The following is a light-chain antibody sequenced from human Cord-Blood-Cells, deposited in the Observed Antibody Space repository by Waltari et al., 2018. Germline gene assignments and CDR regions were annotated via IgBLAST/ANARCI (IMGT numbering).Light chain of an antibody. CDR1: SSDVGGYNY. CDR3: CSYAGSYTLV. J-gene: IGLJ2*01. Sequence: QSALTQPRPVSGSPGQSVTISCTGTSSDVGGYNYVSCYQQHPGKAPKLMIYDVSNRPSGVPDRFSGSKSGNTASLPISGLQAEDEADYYCCSYAGSYTLVFGGGTKLTVL. V-gene: IGLV2-11*01. CDR2: DVS.